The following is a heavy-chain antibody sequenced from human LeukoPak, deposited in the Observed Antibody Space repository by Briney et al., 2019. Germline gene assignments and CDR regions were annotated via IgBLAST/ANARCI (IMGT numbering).Heavy chain of an antibody. D-gene: IGHD2-15*01. V-gene: IGHV3-23*01. CDR2: ISGGGDSA. J-gene: IGHJ5*02. CDR1: GFSFSGYA. Sequence: GGSLRLSCIASGFSFSGYAMSWVRQAPGKGLEWVSAISGGGDSAYYADSVKGRFTISRDNSKNTLYLQMNSLRVEDTAVYYCARDPRNVGLAPWGQGTPVTVSS. CDR3: ARDPRNVGLAP.